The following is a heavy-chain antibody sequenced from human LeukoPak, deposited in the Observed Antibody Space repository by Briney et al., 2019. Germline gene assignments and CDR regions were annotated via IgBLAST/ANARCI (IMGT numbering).Heavy chain of an antibody. J-gene: IGHJ5*02. V-gene: IGHV4-4*07. Sequence: PSETLSLTCTVSGGSISNYYWSWIRQPAGKGLEWIGRIYSSGTTIYNPSLKSRVTMSVDTSKNQFSLKLSSVTAADTAVYFCAGGSSGYDPWGQGTLVTVSS. CDR2: IYSSGTT. CDR1: GGSISNYY. D-gene: IGHD5-12*01. CDR3: AGGSSGYDP.